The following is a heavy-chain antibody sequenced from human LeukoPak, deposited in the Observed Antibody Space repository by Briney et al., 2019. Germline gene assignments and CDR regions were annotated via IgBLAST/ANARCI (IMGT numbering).Heavy chain of an antibody. CDR3: ARRGGISTAASALNWFDP. V-gene: IGHV4-38-2*01. CDR1: GYSISSGYY. Sequence: SETLSLTCAVSGYSISSGYYWGWIRQPPGKGLEWIGSIYHSGSTYYNPSLKSRVTISVDTSKNQFSLKLSSVTAADTAVYYCARRGGISTAASALNWFDPWGQGTLVTVSS. J-gene: IGHJ5*02. D-gene: IGHD2-2*01. CDR2: IYHSGST.